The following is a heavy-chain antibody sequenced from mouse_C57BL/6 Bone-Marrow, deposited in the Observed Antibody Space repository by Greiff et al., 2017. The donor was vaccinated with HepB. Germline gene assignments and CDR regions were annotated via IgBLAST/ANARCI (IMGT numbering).Heavy chain of an antibody. Sequence: DVMLVESGGGLVKPGGSLKLSCAASGFTFSSYAMSWVRQTPEKRLEWVATISDGGSYTYYPDNVKGRFTISRDNAKNNLYLQMSHLKSEDTAMYYCARDRYYYDSRYYFDYWGQGTTLTVSS. J-gene: IGHJ2*01. V-gene: IGHV5-4*01. D-gene: IGHD1-1*01. CDR1: GFTFSSYA. CDR3: ARDRYYYDSRYYFDY. CDR2: ISDGGSYT.